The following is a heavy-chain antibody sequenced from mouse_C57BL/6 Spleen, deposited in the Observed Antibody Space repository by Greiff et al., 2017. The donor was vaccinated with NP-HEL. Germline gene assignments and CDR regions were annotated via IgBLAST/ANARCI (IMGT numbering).Heavy chain of an antibody. Sequence: QVQLQQSGAELVRPGTSVKVSCKASGYAFTNYLIEWVKQRPGQGLEWIGVINPGSGGTNYNEKFKGKATLTADKSSSTSYMQLSSLTSEDSAVYFCARGDDPWFAYWGQGTLVTVSA. CDR1: GYAFTNYL. V-gene: IGHV1-54*01. CDR2: INPGSGGT. CDR3: ARGDDPWFAY. J-gene: IGHJ3*01.